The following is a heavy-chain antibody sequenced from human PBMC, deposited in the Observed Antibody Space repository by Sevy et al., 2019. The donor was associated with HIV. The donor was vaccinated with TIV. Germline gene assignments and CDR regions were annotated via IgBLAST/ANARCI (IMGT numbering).Heavy chain of an antibody. J-gene: IGHJ5*02. CDR3: ARGVREQNWFDP. CDR2: IYYSGST. D-gene: IGHD3-10*01. CDR1: GGSISSYY. V-gene: IGHV4-59*01. Sequence: SETLSLTCTVSGGSISSYYWSWIRQPPGKGLEWIGYIYYSGSTNYNPSLKSRVTISVDTSKNQFSLKLGSVTAADTAVYYCARGVREQNWFDPWGQGTLVTVSS.